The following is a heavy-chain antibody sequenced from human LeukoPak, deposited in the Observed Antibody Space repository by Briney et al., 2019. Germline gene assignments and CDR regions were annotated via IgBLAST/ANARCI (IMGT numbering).Heavy chain of an antibody. CDR3: AKADIQLHYFDY. CDR1: GFTFDDYA. Sequence: PGGSLRLSCAASGFTFDDYAMPWVRQAPGKGLEWVSGISWNSGSIGYADSVKGRFTISRDNAKNSLYLQMNSLRAEDTALYYCAKADIQLHYFDYWGQGTLVTVSS. J-gene: IGHJ4*02. V-gene: IGHV3-9*01. D-gene: IGHD5-18*01. CDR2: ISWNSGSI.